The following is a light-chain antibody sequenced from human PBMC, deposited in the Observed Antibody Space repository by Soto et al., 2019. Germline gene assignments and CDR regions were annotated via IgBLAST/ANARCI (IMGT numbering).Light chain of an antibody. J-gene: IGKJ1*01. V-gene: IGKV1-6*01. Sequence: AIQLTQSPSSLYASVGDRVTITCRASQAIRTALGWYQQKPGKVPKLLIYAASILQSGVPSRFSGSGSGTDFTLTVSSLQHEDFATYYWRLDFRYFWAFGQGTKVEIK. CDR1: QAIRTA. CDR3: RLDFRYFWA. CDR2: AAS.